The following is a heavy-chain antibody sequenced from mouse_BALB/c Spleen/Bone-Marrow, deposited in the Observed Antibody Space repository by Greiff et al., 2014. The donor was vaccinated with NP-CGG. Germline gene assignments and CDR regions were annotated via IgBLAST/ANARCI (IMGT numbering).Heavy chain of an antibody. CDR2: INPDSSTI. V-gene: IGHV4-1*02. CDR1: GFDFSGFW. CDR3: AGNGYYGWIAY. Sequence: DVMLVESGGGLVQPGGSLKLSCAASGFDFSGFWMTWVRQAPGKGLEWIGEINPDSSTINYTPSLKDKFIISRDNAKNTLYLQMSKVRSEDTALYYCAGNGYYGWIAYWGQGTLVTVSA. J-gene: IGHJ3*01. D-gene: IGHD2-3*01.